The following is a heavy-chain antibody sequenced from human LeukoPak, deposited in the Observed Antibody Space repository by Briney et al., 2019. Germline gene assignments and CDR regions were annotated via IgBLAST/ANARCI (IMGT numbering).Heavy chain of an antibody. CDR1: GFTFSSYW. D-gene: IGHD6-19*01. CDR2: ISSSGSTI. Sequence: GGSLRLSCAASGFTFSSYWMNWVRQAPGKGLEWVSYISSSGSTIYYADSVKGRFTISRDNAKNSVYLQMNSLRAEDTAVYYCARDLVVAGTTFDYWGQGTLVTVSS. CDR3: ARDLVVAGTTFDY. V-gene: IGHV3-48*04. J-gene: IGHJ4*02.